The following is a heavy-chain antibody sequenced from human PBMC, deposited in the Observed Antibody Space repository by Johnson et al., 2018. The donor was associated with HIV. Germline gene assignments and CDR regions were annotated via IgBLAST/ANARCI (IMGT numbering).Heavy chain of an antibody. CDR2: IRYDGSNK. CDR1: GFTFSSYG. Sequence: QVQLVESGGGVVQPGGSLRLSCAASGFTFSSYGMHWVRQAPGKGLEWVAFIRYDGSNKYYADSAQGRFTISRDNSKNTLYLQMNSLRAEDTAVYYCAFSSWYAFDIWGQGKMVTVSS. J-gene: IGHJ3*02. D-gene: IGHD6-13*01. V-gene: IGHV3-30*02. CDR3: AFSSWYAFDI.